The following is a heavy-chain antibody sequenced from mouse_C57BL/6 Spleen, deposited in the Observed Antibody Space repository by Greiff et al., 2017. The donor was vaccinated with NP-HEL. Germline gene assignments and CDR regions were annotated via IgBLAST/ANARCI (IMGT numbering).Heavy chain of an antibody. CDR3: ARSHGSSPGFAY. D-gene: IGHD1-1*01. J-gene: IGHJ3*01. CDR2: INPSSGYT. Sequence: QVQLQQSGAELARPGASVKMSCKASGYTFTSYTMHWVKQRPGQGLEWIGYINPSSGYTKYNQKFKDKATLTADKSSSTAYMQLSSLTSEDSAVYYCARSHGSSPGFAYWGQGTLVTVSA. V-gene: IGHV1-4*01. CDR1: GYTFTSYT.